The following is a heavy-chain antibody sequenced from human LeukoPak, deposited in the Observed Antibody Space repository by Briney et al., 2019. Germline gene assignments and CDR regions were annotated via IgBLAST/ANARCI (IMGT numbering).Heavy chain of an antibody. D-gene: IGHD6-13*01. J-gene: IGHJ4*02. Sequence: TGGSLRLSCAASGFTFRSYAMGWVRQAPGKGLEWVSSISGSGDSTSYADSVKGRFTLSRDNSKSMLYLQMSSLRAEDTAVYYCAKFSFIEAVAAELDYWGQGTLVTVSS. CDR2: ISGSGDST. CDR1: GFTFRSYA. CDR3: AKFSFIEAVAAELDY. V-gene: IGHV3-23*01.